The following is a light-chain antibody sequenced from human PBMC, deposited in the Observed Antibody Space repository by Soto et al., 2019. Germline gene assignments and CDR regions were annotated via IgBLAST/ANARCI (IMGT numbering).Light chain of an antibody. CDR2: AAS. CDR3: QHYVDLPWG. Sequence: EIVLTQSPGTLSLSPGERATLSCRASQSFSSSYLAWYQQKPGQAPRLLIYAASSRTTGIPDRFSGSVAGTDFTLTITRLEPEDFAVYYCQHYVDLPWGFGQGNNVEIK. V-gene: IGKV3-20*01. J-gene: IGKJ1*01. CDR1: QSFSSSY.